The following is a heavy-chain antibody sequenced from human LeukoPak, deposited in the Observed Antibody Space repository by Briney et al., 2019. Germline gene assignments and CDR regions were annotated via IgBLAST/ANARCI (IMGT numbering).Heavy chain of an antibody. V-gene: IGHV3-73*01. D-gene: IGHD4-17*01. CDR1: GFTFSGSA. Sequence: GGALRLSCAASGFTFSGSAMHWVRQASGKGLEWVGRIRSKANSYATAYAASVKGSFTISRDDSKNTAYLQMNSLKTEDTAVYYCTRGNEYGDFRGFDPWGQGTLVTASS. J-gene: IGHJ5*02. CDR3: TRGNEYGDFRGFDP. CDR2: IRSKANSYAT.